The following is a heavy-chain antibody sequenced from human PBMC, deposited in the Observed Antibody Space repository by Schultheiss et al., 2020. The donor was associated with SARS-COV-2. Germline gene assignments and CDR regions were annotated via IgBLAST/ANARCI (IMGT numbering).Heavy chain of an antibody. Sequence: GGSLRLSCAASGFTFSSYWMSWVRQAPGKGLEWVANIKQDGSEKYYVDSVKGRFTISRDNSKNTLYLQMNSLRAEDTAVYYCARVRYGGNYYYYGMDVWGQGTTVTVSS. V-gene: IGHV3-7*01. J-gene: IGHJ6*02. CDR3: ARVRYGGNYYYYGMDV. CDR2: IKQDGSEK. D-gene: IGHD4-17*01. CDR1: GFTFSSYW.